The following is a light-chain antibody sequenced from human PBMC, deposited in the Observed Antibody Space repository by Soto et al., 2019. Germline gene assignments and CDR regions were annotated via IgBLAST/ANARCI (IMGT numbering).Light chain of an antibody. J-gene: IGLJ2*01. CDR1: SSDIGAYNY. V-gene: IGLV2-8*01. CDR2: DVT. CDR3: GSHAGNTVV. Sequence: QSALTQPPSASGSPGQSVTISCTGTSSDIGAYNYVSWYQQHPGKAPTLMIYDVTKRPSGVPDRFSGSKSGNTASLTVSGLQAENEADYYCGSHAGNTVVFGGGTKLTVL.